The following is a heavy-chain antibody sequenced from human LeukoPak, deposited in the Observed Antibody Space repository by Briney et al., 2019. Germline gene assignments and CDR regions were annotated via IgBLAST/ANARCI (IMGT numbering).Heavy chain of an antibody. CDR1: GYTFTSYG. Sequence: SVKVSCKASGYTFTSYGISWVRQAPGQGPEWMGGIIPIFGTANYAQKFQGRVTITADESTSTAYMELSSLRSEDTAVYYCARLPGYYYDSSGYHNDAFDIWGQGTMVTVSS. V-gene: IGHV1-69*13. CDR3: ARLPGYYYDSSGYHNDAFDI. CDR2: IIPIFGTA. D-gene: IGHD3-22*01. J-gene: IGHJ3*02.